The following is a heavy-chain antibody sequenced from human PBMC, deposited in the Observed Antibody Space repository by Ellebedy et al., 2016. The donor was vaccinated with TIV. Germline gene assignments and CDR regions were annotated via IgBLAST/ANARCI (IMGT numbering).Heavy chain of an antibody. J-gene: IGHJ5*02. D-gene: IGHD3-10*01. Sequence: KVSCKGSGYSFTSYWIDWVRQMPGKGLEWMGIIYLGDSNTRYSPSFQGQVTISADKSISTAYLQWSSLKDSDTAMYYCARFISWFDPWGQGTLVTVSS. CDR1: GYSFTSYW. V-gene: IGHV5-51*01. CDR3: ARFISWFDP. CDR2: IYLGDSNT.